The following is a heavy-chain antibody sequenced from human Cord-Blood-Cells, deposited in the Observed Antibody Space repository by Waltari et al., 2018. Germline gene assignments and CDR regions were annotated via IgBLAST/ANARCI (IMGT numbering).Heavy chain of an antibody. CDR2: IYSGGSK. V-gene: IGHV3-66*01. CDR3: ARDGKHSNSWLAFDI. J-gene: IGHJ3*02. D-gene: IGHD6-13*01. CDR1: GFTVSSNY. Sequence: EVQLVESGGGLVQPGGSLRLSCAASGFTVSSNYMSWVRQAPGKGLEWVSVIYSGGSKYYADSVKGRFTISRDNSKNTLYLQMNSLRAEDTAVYYCARDGKHSNSWLAFDIWGQGTMVTVSS.